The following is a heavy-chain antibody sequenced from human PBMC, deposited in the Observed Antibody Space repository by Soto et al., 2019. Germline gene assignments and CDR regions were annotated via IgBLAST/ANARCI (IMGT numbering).Heavy chain of an antibody. Sequence: LGESLKISCKGSGYSFTSYWIGWVRQMPGKVLEWMGIIYPGDSDTRYSPSFQGQVTISADKSISTAYLQWSSLKASDTAMYYCAREQYYYDSRVYYYGMDVWGQGTTVTVSS. V-gene: IGHV5-51*01. D-gene: IGHD3-22*01. CDR1: GYSFTSYW. CDR3: AREQYYYDSRVYYYGMDV. J-gene: IGHJ6*02. CDR2: IYPGDSDT.